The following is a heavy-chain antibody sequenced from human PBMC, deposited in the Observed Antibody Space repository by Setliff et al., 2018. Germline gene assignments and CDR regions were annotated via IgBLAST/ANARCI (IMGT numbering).Heavy chain of an antibody. D-gene: IGHD2-2*01. J-gene: IGHJ5*02. CDR1: GGSISSYY. CDR3: ARDQGYCGSASCYAQLWFDP. CDR2: IYSSGST. Sequence: SETLSLTCTVSGGSISSYYWSWIRQPPGKGLEWIGYIYSSGSTNYNPSLKSRVTISVDTSKNQLSLKLSSVTAADTAVYYCARDQGYCGSASCYAQLWFDPWGQGALVTVS. V-gene: IGHV4-4*08.